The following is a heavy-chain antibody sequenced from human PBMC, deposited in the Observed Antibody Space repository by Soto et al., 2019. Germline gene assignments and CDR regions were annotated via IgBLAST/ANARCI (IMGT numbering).Heavy chain of an antibody. D-gene: IGHD3-22*01. CDR1: GGSFSGYY. J-gene: IGHJ4*02. CDR2: INHSGST. CDR3: ARGPKQHRYYYDSSGYDPMLDY. V-gene: IGHV4-34*01. Sequence: QVQLQQWGAGLLKPSETLSLTCAVYGGSFSGYYWSWIRQPPGKGLEWIGEINHSGSTNYNPSLKSRFTISVDTSKNQFSLKLSYVTAADTAVYYCARGPKQHRYYYDSSGYDPMLDYWGQGTLVTVSS.